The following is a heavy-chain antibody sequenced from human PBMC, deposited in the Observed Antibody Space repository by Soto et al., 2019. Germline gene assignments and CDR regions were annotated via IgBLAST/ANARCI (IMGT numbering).Heavy chain of an antibody. D-gene: IGHD3-16*01. CDR2: ISPYTGNT. Sequence: QVQLVQSGDEVKKPGASVKVSCKASGYIFVNYGIAWVRQAPGQGLEWMGWISPYTGNTHSASKVQGRLTMTTDASTSTAYMDLGSLTSDDTAVYYCVMVDNYVTPTPQDVWGQGTTVTVSS. J-gene: IGHJ6*02. CDR3: VMVDNYVTPTPQDV. V-gene: IGHV1-18*01. CDR1: GYIFVNYG.